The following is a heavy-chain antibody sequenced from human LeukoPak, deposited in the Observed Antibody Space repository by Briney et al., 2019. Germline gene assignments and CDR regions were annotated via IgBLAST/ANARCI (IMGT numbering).Heavy chain of an antibody. Sequence: PGGSLRLSCAASGFTFSSYGMHWVRQAPGEGLEWVAVIWYDGSNKYYADSVKGRFTISRDNSKNTLYLQMNSLRAEDTAVYYCARDSVAAAGRRNQYYYGMDVWGQGTTVTVSS. CDR3: ARDSVAAAGRRNQYYYGMDV. CDR1: GFTFSSYG. J-gene: IGHJ6*02. CDR2: IWYDGSNK. V-gene: IGHV3-33*01. D-gene: IGHD6-13*01.